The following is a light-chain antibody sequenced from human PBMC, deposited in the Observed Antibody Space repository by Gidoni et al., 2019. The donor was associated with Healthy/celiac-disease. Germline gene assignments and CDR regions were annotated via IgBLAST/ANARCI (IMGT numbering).Light chain of an antibody. J-gene: IGKJ2*01. V-gene: IGKV3-20*01. CDR2: GAS. Sequence: EIVLKQSPGTLSLSPGERATLSCRASQSVSSSYLAWYQQKPGQAPRLLIYGASSRATGIPDRFSGSGSGTDFTLTISRLEPEDFAVYYCQQYGSSPLMYTFGQGTKLEIK. CDR3: QQYGSSPLMYT. CDR1: QSVSSSY.